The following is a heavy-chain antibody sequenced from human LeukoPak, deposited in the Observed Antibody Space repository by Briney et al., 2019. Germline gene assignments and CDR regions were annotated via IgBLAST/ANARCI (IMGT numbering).Heavy chain of an antibody. CDR1: GYTFTGYS. V-gene: IGHV1-2*02. CDR3: ARWGIGDLRNTFDL. D-gene: IGHD3-10*01. Sequence: GASVKVSCKASGYTFTGYSIHWVRQAPGQGLEWMGWINPNNGVTNYAQKFQGRVTMTRDTSISTAYMELSRLRADDTAVYYCARWGIGDLRNTFDLWGHGTMVTVSS. J-gene: IGHJ3*01. CDR2: INPNNGVT.